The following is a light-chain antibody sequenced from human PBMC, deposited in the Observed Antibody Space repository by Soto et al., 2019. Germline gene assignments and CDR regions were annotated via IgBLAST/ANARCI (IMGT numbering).Light chain of an antibody. CDR3: QQYDYWPPLT. V-gene: IGKV3-15*01. CDR2: GAS. Sequence: RASHTISSSNLAWYQQKPGQAPRLLIYGASTRATGIPARFSGSGSGTEFTLTISSLQSEDFAVYYCQQYDYWPPLTFGGGTKVDIK. J-gene: IGKJ4*01. CDR1: HTISSSN.